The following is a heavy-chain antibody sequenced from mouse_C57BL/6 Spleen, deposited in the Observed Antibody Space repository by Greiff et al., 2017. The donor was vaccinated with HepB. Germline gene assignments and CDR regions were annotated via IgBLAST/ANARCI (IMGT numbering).Heavy chain of an antibody. CDR1: GFTFSSYA. V-gene: IGHV5-4*03. Sequence: EVKVVESGGGLVKPGGSLNLSCAASGFTFSSYAMSWVRQTPEKRLEWVATISDGGSYTYYPDNVKGRFTISRDNAKNNLYLQMSHLKSEDTAMYYCARGIYYGNYWYFDVWGTGTTVTVSS. J-gene: IGHJ1*03. D-gene: IGHD2-1*01. CDR2: ISDGGSYT. CDR3: ARGIYYGNYWYFDV.